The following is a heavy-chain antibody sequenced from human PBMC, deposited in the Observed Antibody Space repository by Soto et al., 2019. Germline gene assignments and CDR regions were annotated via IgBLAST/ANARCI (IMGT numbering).Heavy chain of an antibody. V-gene: IGHV3-21*01. CDR2: ISSSSSYI. Sequence: EVQLVESGGGLVKPGGSLRLSCAASGFTFSSYSMNWVRQAPGKGLEWVSSISSSSSYIYYADSVKGRFTISRDNAKNSRYLQMNRLRAEDTAVYYCARGSGYYGMDVWGQGTTVTVSS. CDR1: GFTFSSYS. CDR3: ARGSGYYGMDV. J-gene: IGHJ6*02. D-gene: IGHD2-15*01.